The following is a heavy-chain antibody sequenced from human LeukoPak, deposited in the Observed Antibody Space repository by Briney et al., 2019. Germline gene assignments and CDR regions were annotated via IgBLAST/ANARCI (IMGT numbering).Heavy chain of an antibody. D-gene: IGHD4-17*01. CDR3: ARDRGNYGDYAYNWFDP. Sequence: SETLSLTCTVSGVSISSYDWNWIRQPAGKGLEWIGRFYTSGSTNYNPSLTSRVTMSVDTSKNQCSLKLSSVTAADTAVYYCARDRGNYGDYAYNWFDPWGQGTLVTASS. CDR1: GVSISSYD. CDR2: FYTSGST. V-gene: IGHV4-4*07. J-gene: IGHJ5*02.